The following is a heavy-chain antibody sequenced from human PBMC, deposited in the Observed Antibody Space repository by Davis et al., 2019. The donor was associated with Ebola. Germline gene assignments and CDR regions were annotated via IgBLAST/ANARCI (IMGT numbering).Heavy chain of an antibody. Sequence: SVKVSCKASGGTFNSYAISWVRQAPGQGLEWMGGIIPMFRSPHYTQKFQGRVTITADESTRTVYMELSSLRSEDTAVYYCARVETGYYYDSSDFPSWFDPWGQGTLVTVSS. V-gene: IGHV1-69*13. J-gene: IGHJ5*02. CDR1: GGTFNSYA. CDR3: ARVETGYYYDSSDFPSWFDP. D-gene: IGHD3-22*01. CDR2: IIPMFRSP.